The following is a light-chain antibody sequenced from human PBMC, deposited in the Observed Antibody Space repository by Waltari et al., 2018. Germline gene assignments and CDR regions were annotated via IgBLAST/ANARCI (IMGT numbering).Light chain of an antibody. V-gene: IGKV3-20*01. CDR2: STY. J-gene: IGKJ4*01. CDR1: QTVSTIA. CDR3: QQYDGIVVT. Sequence: EIVLTPSPGTLSLSPGDRATLSCRASQTVSTIALSWYPQKPGQAPRVLIYSTYNRATGIPDRFSGSGSGTDFTLTINRLAPEDFAMYYCQQYDGIVVTFGGGTKVEI.